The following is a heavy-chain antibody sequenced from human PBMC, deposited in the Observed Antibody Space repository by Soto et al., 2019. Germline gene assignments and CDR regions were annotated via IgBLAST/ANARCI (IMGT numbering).Heavy chain of an antibody. CDR3: ARDASYYSLWSGYYPSRNGMDV. J-gene: IGHJ6*02. CDR1: GFTFSSFG. V-gene: IGHV3-33*01. CDR2: IWYDGSKK. Sequence: QVQVVESGGGVVQPGRSLRLSCAASGFTFSSFGVHWVRQAPGKGLEWVSLIWYDGSKKSYGDYVKGRFTISRDNARNTVYLQMNSLRADDTAVYYCARDASYYSLWSGYYPSRNGMDVWGQGTTVTVSS. D-gene: IGHD3-3*01.